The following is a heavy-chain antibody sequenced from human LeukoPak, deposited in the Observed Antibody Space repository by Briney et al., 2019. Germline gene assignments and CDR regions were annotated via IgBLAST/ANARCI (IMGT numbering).Heavy chain of an antibody. J-gene: IGHJ6*02. CDR1: GYTFTSYG. CDR3: ARDIVVVPAKERYYYYYGMDV. CDR2: ISAYNGNT. Sequence: ASVKVSCKASGYTFTSYGISWVRQAPGQGLEWMGWISAYNGNTNYAQKLQGRVTITTDTSTSTAYMELRSLRSDDTAVYYCARDIVVVPAKERYYYYYGMDVWGQGTTVTVSS. V-gene: IGHV1-18*01. D-gene: IGHD2-2*01.